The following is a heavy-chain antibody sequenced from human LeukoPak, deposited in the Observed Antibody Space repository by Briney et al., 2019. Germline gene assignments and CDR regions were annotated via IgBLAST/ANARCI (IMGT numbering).Heavy chain of an antibody. CDR2: IYHSGNT. Sequence: SETLSITCAVSGYSISSGYYWGWVRQPPGKGLEWIANIYHSGNTYYNPSLNNRVTISVDTSMNHFSLKLTSVTAADTAVYYCTTLIAAPGSGAPFDYWGQGILVTVSS. CDR1: GYSISSGYY. J-gene: IGHJ4*02. V-gene: IGHV4-38-2*01. D-gene: IGHD6-13*01. CDR3: TTLIAAPGSGAPFDY.